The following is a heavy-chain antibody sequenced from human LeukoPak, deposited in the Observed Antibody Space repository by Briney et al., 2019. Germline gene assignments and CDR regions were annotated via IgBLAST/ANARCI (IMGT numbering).Heavy chain of an antibody. V-gene: IGHV3-30*04. D-gene: IGHD5-18*01. CDR1: GFTFSSYA. CDR2: ISYDGSNK. Sequence: GGSLRLSCAASGFTFSSYAMHWVRQAPGKGLEWVAVISYDGSNKYYADSVKGRFTISRDNTKNTLYLQMNSLRAEDTAVYYCARVRYVDTAMVPFDYWGQGTLVTVSS. J-gene: IGHJ4*02. CDR3: ARVRYVDTAMVPFDY.